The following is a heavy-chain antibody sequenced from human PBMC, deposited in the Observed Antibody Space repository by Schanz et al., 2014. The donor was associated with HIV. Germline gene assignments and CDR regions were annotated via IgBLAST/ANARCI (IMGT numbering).Heavy chain of an antibody. J-gene: IGHJ5*02. CDR1: GFTFKSYA. D-gene: IGHD6-13*01. CDR3: AKDKSRHTYSSSSIFDP. Sequence: EVQLLESGGGLEQPGGSLRLSCAASGFTFKSYAMSWVRQAPGKGLEWVSAISATGGSTYYADSVKGRFTISRDNSKNTLYLQMNSLRPEDTAVYYCAKDKSRHTYSSSSIFDPWGQGTLVTVSS. CDR2: ISATGGST. V-gene: IGHV3-23*01.